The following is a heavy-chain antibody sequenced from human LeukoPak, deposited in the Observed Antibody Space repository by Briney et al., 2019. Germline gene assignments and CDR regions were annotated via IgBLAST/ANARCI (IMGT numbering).Heavy chain of an antibody. CDR1: RGTFSSYA. J-gene: IGHJ6*02. CDR2: ISAYNGDT. D-gene: IGHD6-13*01. V-gene: IGHV1-8*02. Sequence: GASVKVSCKASRGTFSSYAISWVRQAPGQGLEWMGWISAYNGDTNYAQQFQGRVTMTRNTSISTAYMELSSLRSEDTAVYYCATAAGYYYYGMDVWGQGTTVTVSS. CDR3: ATAAGYYYYGMDV.